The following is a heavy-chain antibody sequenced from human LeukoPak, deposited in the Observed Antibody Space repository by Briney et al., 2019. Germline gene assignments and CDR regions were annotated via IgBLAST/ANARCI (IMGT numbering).Heavy chain of an antibody. D-gene: IGHD6-13*01. CDR3: AKDRLAAAGTSFDH. CDR2: ISGSGGST. V-gene: IGHV3-23*01. Sequence: GGSLRLSCAASGFTFSSYAMRWVRQAPGKGLEWVSAISGSGGSTYYADSVKGRFTISRDISKNTLYMQMNIIRPEDTAIYYCAKDRLAAAGTSFDHWGKGTLVTVYS. J-gene: IGHJ4*02. CDR1: GFTFSSYA.